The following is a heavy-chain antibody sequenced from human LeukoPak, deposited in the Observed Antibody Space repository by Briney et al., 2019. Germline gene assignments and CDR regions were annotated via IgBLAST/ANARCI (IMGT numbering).Heavy chain of an antibody. CDR3: AGPTGHSYGFEY. CDR2: ISHSGDT. Sequence: PSETLSLSCGVYGAPLSCYWWSWIRQPPGKGVEWIVEISHSGDTNYNPSLKSRVTISVDTSKNQFSLKLTSVTAADTAVYYCAGPTGHSYGFEYWGQGTLVTVSS. J-gene: IGHJ4*02. D-gene: IGHD5-18*01. CDR1: GAPLSCYW. V-gene: IGHV4-34*01.